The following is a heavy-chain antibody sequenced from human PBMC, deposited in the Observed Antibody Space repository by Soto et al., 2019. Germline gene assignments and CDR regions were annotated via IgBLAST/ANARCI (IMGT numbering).Heavy chain of an antibody. CDR3: ARALGYCSGGSCYLARYYYYYGMDV. CDR2: IWYDGSNK. CDR1: GFTFSSYG. Sequence: GGSLRLSCAASGFTFSSYGMHWVRQAPGKGLAWVAVIWYDGSNKYYADSVKGRFTISRDNSKNTLYLQMNSLRAEDTAVYYCARALGYCSGGSCYLARYYYYYGMDVWGQGTTVTVPS. D-gene: IGHD2-15*01. V-gene: IGHV3-33*01. J-gene: IGHJ6*02.